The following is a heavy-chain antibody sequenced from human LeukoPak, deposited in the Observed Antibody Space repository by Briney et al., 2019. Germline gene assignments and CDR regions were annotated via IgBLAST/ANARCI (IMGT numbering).Heavy chain of an antibody. CDR3: AKATSTWPWAIHI. Sequence: PGGSLRLSCAASGFAFSGYGMSWVRQAPGKGLEWVSDISGGGGSIYYADSVKGRFTISRDNSKNTLYLQMNSLRADDTAVYYCAKATSTWPWAIHIWGQGTMVTVSS. CDR1: GFAFSGYG. D-gene: IGHD6-13*01. V-gene: IGHV3-23*01. J-gene: IGHJ3*02. CDR2: ISGGGGSI.